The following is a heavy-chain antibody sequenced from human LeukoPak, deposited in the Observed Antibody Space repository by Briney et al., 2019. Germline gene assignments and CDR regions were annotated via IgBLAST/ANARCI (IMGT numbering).Heavy chain of an antibody. J-gene: IGHJ6*02. V-gene: IGHV3-30*02. Sequence: PGGSLRLSCAASGFTFSSYGMHWVRQAPGKGLEGVAFIRYDGSNKYYADSGKGRFTISRDNSKNTLYLQMNSLRAEDTAVYYCAREHVTLGYCSSTSCQGDYYGMDVWGQGTTVTVSS. CDR1: GFTFSSYG. D-gene: IGHD2-2*01. CDR2: IRYDGSNK. CDR3: AREHVTLGYCSSTSCQGDYYGMDV.